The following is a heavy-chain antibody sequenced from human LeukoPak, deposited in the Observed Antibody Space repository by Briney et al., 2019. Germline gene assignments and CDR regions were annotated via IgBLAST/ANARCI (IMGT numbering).Heavy chain of an antibody. Sequence: PSGTLSLTCAVSGGSISSSNWWSWVRQPPGKGLEWIGEIYHSGSTNYNPSLKSRVTISVDKSKNQFSLKLSSVTAADTAVYYCARPTTVVRPALGAFDIWGQGTMVTVSS. CDR2: IYHSGST. D-gene: IGHD4-23*01. V-gene: IGHV4-4*02. CDR1: GGSISSSNW. CDR3: ARPTTVVRPALGAFDI. J-gene: IGHJ3*02.